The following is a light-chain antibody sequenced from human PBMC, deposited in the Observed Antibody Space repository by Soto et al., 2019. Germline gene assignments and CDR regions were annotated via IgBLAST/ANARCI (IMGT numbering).Light chain of an antibody. CDR2: DAS. CDR1: QSVSGY. V-gene: IGKV3-11*01. J-gene: IGKJ4*01. CDR3: QQRSSWPPALT. Sequence: EIVLTQSPATLSLSPGERATLSCRASQSVSGYLAWYQQKPGQAPRLLIYDASNRATGIPARFSGSGSGTDFTLTISSLEPEDFAVYYCQQRSSWPPALTFGGGTRVEIK.